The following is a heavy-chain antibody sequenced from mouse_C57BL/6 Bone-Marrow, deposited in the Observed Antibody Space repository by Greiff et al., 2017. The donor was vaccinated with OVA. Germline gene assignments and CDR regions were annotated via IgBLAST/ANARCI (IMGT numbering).Heavy chain of an antibody. V-gene: IGHV2-9-1*01. J-gene: IGHJ2*01. CDR1: GFSFTSYA. CDR3: ARISITTVVATKYYFDY. CDR2: ICPGGST. Sequence: VQLQESGPGLVAPSQRLSISCTVSGFSFTSYAISWVRQPPGKGLEWLGVICPGGSTNYSSALKSRLSIIKYNSKSQVFLKMNSLQTDDTARYYCARISITTVVATKYYFDYWGQGTTLTVSS. D-gene: IGHD1-1*01.